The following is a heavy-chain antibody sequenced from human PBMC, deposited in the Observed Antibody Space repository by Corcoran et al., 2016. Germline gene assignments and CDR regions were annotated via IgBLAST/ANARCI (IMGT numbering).Heavy chain of an antibody. V-gene: IGHV4-39*01. J-gene: IGHJ3*02. CDR2: IFYRGNT. CDR3: ARWGSTSSAGGAFDI. CDR1: GGSISSSDYY. D-gene: IGHD6-13*01. Sequence: QLQLQESGPGLLKPSETLSLACSVSGGSISSSDYYWGWIRQPPGQALEWLGNIFYRGNTYYNPSLGNRLTISVDTSKNQFSRKLSSATATDTAIYFCARWGSTSSAGGAFDIWGQGTKVTVSS.